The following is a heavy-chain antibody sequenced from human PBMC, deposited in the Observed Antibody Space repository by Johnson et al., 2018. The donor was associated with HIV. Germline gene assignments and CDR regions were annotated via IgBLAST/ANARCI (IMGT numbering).Heavy chain of an antibody. CDR2: ISYDGSNK. D-gene: IGHD1-1*01. CDR3: ANRRGIGDGTTGSLDI. CDR1: GFTFSSYG. V-gene: IGHV3-30*18. J-gene: IGHJ3*02. Sequence: QVQLVESGGGLAQPGGSLRVSCTASGFTFSSYGMHWVRQAPGKGLAWVAVISYDGSNKYYADSVKGRFTISRDNSKTTLFLQMNSLRPEDTAVYYCANRRGIGDGTTGSLDIWGQGTMVTVSS.